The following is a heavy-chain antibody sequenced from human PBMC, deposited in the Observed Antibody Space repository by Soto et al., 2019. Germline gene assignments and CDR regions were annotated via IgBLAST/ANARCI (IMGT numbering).Heavy chain of an antibody. Sequence: EVQLVESGGGLVKPGGSLRLSCAASGFTFSSYSMNWVRQAPGKGLEWVSSISSSNSYIYYADSVKGRFAISRDNAKNSLYLQMNRLRAADTAVYYCARDRRDGYNFDYWGQGTLVTVSS. CDR2: ISSSNSYI. D-gene: IGHD5-12*01. CDR3: ARDRRDGYNFDY. V-gene: IGHV3-21*01. CDR1: GFTFSSYS. J-gene: IGHJ4*02.